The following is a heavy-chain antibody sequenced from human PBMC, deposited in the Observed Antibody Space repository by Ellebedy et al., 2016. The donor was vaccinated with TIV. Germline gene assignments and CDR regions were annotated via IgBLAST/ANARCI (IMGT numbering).Heavy chain of an antibody. J-gene: IGHJ3*02. D-gene: IGHD6-19*01. Sequence: GESLKISXAASGFTFSDYYMSWIRQAPGKGLEWVSYISSSGSTIYYADSVKGRFTISRDNAKNSLYLQMNSLRAEDTAVYYCARGTQWPHDAFDIWGQGTMVTVSS. CDR1: GFTFSDYY. CDR3: ARGTQWPHDAFDI. V-gene: IGHV3-11*01. CDR2: ISSSGSTI.